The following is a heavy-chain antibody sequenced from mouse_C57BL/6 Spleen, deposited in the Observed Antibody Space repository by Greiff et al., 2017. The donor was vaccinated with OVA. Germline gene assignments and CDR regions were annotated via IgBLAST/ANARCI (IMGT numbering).Heavy chain of an antibody. CDR1: GFTLSSYA. CDR3: TKNYDLDGTWFAY. D-gene: IGHD2-4*01. CDR2: ISSGGDYI. J-gene: IGHJ3*01. Sequence: EVKLMESGAGLVKPGGSLKLSCAASGFTLSSYAMSWVRQTPEKRLEWVAYISSGGDYIYYADTVKGRFTISRDNARNTLYLQMSSLKSEDTAMYYCTKNYDLDGTWFAYWGQGTLVTVSA. V-gene: IGHV5-9-1*02.